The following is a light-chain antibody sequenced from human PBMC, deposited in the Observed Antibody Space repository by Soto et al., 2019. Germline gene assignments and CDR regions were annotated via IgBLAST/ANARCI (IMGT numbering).Light chain of an antibody. CDR3: CSFAGSNPFPYV. V-gene: IGLV2-23*02. CDR1: ISDVGSHNL. J-gene: IGLJ1*01. Sequence: QSVRTQPASVSGSPGQSITISCTGTISDVGSHNLVSWYQQHPDKAPKLIIYEVNERPSGVSSRFSGSKSGNTASLTVSGLQPDDEADYHCCSFAGSNPFPYVFGTGTKVTV. CDR2: EVN.